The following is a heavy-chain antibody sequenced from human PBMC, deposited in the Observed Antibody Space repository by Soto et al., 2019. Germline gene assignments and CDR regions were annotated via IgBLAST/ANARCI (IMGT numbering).Heavy chain of an antibody. CDR1: GGTFSSYT. Sequence: QVQLVQSGAEVKKPGSSVKVSCKASGGTFSSYTISWVRQAPGQGLEWMGRIIPILGIANYAQKFQGRVTITADKSTSTAYMELSSLRSEDTAVYYCARGQGLRYFDWQGFDYWGQGTLVTVSS. D-gene: IGHD3-9*01. CDR3: ARGQGLRYFDWQGFDY. V-gene: IGHV1-69*02. CDR2: IIPILGIA. J-gene: IGHJ4*02.